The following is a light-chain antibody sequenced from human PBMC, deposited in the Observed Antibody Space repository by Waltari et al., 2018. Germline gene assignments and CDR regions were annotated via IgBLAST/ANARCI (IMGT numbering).Light chain of an antibody. CDR2: SIK. J-gene: IGLJ3*02. CDR1: SSNLRRKT. V-gene: IGLV1-44*01. CDR3: AAWDDNLNGVV. Sequence: QSVLAQPPSASGTPGPRVPIPCSGSSSNLRRKTVNWYQQLPGTAPKLLIYSIKQRPSGVPDRFSGSKSGTSASLAISGLQSEDEADYYCAAWDDNLNGVVFGGGTKLTVL.